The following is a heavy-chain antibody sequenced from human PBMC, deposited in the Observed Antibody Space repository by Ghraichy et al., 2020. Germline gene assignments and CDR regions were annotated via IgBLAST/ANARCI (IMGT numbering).Heavy chain of an antibody. D-gene: IGHD2-15*01. CDR3: AREYCRGGRCFFGTGGSHFDY. CDR1: GFSLSNYW. CDR2: VKTDGSNT. V-gene: IGHV3-74*01. J-gene: IGHJ4*02. Sequence: SCAASGFSLSNYWMHWVRQAPGKVLVWVSRVKTDGSNTIYADSVKGRFTISRDNAKNTLYLQMNSLRAEDTALYYCAREYCRGGRCFFGTGGSHFDYWGQGTLVTVSS.